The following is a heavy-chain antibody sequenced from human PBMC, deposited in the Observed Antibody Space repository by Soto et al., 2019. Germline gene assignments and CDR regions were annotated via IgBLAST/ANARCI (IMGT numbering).Heavy chain of an antibody. Sequence: QLQLQESGSGLVKPSQTLSLTCAVSGGSISSGGYSWSWIRQPPGKGLEWIGYIYHSGSTYYNPSLKVRVTRSVDRATNQFSLKLSSVTAADPAVYYCARVPDRWGQGTLVTVSS. CDR3: ARVPDR. CDR1: GGSISSGGYS. V-gene: IGHV4-30-2*01. D-gene: IGHD2-2*01. CDR2: IYHSGST. J-gene: IGHJ5*02.